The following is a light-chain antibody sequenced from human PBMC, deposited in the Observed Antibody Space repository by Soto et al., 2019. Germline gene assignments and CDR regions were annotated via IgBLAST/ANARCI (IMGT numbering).Light chain of an antibody. Sequence: QSALTQPPSVSGSPGQSVTISCTGTSSDVGSYNRVSWYQQPPGTAPKLMIHEVSNRPSGVPDRFSGSKSGNTASLTISGLQAEDEADYYCSSYTSSSTLLFGGRTKLTVL. V-gene: IGLV2-18*02. J-gene: IGLJ2*01. CDR3: SSYTSSSTLL. CDR2: EVS. CDR1: SSDVGSYNR.